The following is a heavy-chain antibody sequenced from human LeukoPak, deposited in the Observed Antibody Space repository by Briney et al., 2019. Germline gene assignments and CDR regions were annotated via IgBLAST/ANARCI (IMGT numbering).Heavy chain of an antibody. D-gene: IGHD3-10*01. V-gene: IGHV3-9*01. J-gene: IGHJ4*02. CDR1: EFTFDDYA. CDR3: AKDINARYGSGSSPVFDY. CDR2: ISWNSGSI. Sequence: YPGGSLRLSCAASEFTFDDYAMHWVRQAPGKGLEWVSGISWNSGSIGYADSVKGRFTISRDNAKNSLYLQMNSLRAEDTALYYCAKDINARYGSGSSPVFDYWGQGTLVTVSS.